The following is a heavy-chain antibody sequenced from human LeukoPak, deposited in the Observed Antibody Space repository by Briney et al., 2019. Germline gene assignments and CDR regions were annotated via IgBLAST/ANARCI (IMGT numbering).Heavy chain of an antibody. CDR2: IYPGDSDT. CDR1: GYSFTSYW. V-gene: IGHV5-51*01. Sequence: GESLKISCKGSGYSFTSYWIGWVRQMPGKGLEWMGIIYPGDSDTRYSPSFQGQVTISADKSISTAYLQWSSLKAWDTAMYYCARIARPGIAAAGRQGHYGMDVWGQGTTVTVPS. CDR3: ARIARPGIAAAGRQGHYGMDV. J-gene: IGHJ6*02. D-gene: IGHD6-13*01.